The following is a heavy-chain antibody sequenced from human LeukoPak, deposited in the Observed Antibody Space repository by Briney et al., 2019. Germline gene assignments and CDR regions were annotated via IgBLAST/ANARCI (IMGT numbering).Heavy chain of an antibody. CDR2: IDKKDKGYATAT. J-gene: IGHJ5*02. CDR1: GFTFSGSA. CDR3: TRDSGTYNWFDP. Sequence: GGSLRLSCAASGFTFSGSAIHWVRQSSGKGLEWVGQIDKKDKGYATATAYAASVKGRFTTSRDDSINTAYLQMKSLKTEDTALYYCTRDSGTYNWFDPWGQGTLVTVSS. D-gene: IGHD1-26*01. V-gene: IGHV3-73*01.